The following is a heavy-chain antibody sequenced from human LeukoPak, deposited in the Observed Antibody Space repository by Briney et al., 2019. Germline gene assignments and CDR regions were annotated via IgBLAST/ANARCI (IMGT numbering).Heavy chain of an antibody. J-gene: IGHJ5*02. CDR2: IYYSGST. CDR3: ARHSRQYYPRGEFDP. CDR1: GGSFSGYY. Sequence: SETLSLTCAVYGGSFSGYYWSWIRQPPGKGLEWIGSIYYSGSTYYNLSLKSRVTISVDTSKNQFSLKLSSVTAADTAVYYCARHSRQYYPRGEFDPWGQGTLVTVSS. V-gene: IGHV4-34*01. D-gene: IGHD3-10*01.